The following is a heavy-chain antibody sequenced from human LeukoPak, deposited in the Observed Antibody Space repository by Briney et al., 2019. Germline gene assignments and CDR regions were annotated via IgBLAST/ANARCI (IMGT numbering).Heavy chain of an antibody. V-gene: IGHV3-21*01. CDR1: GFTFSSYS. J-gene: IGHJ5*02. D-gene: IGHD2-2*01. CDR2: ISSSSSYI. CDR3: ARAHCSSTSRYRNGVVGWLDP. Sequence: GGSLRLSCAASGFTFSSYSMNWVRQAPGKGLEWVSSISSSSSYIYYADSVKGRFTISRDNAKNSLYLQMNSLRAEDTAVYYCARAHCSSTSRYRNGVVGWLDPWGQGTLVTVSS.